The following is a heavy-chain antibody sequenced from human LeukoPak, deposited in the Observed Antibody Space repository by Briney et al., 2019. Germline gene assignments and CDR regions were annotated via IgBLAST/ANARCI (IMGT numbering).Heavy chain of an antibody. CDR1: GFTFSSYA. CDR2: ISGSGGST. Sequence: GGSLRLSCAASGFTFSSYAMSWVRQAPGKGLEWVSAISGSGGSTYYADSVKGRFTVSRDNSKNTLYLQMNSLRAEDAAVYYCAELGITMIGGVWGKGTTVTISS. J-gene: IGHJ6*04. V-gene: IGHV3-23*01. CDR3: AELGITMIGGV. D-gene: IGHD3-10*02.